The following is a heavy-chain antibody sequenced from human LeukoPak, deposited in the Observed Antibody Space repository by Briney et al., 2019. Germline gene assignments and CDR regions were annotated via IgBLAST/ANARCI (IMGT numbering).Heavy chain of an antibody. CDR1: GHSISSGYY. D-gene: IGHD1-1*01. J-gene: IGHJ4*02. CDR3: ASGVGRDSAWNVPFDY. CDR2: IYHSGST. Sequence: PSETLSLTCTLSGHSISSGYYWGWIRQPPGKGLEWIGSIYHSGSTYSNPSLKSRVTISVDTSTKQFSLRLSSVTAADTAVYYCASGVGRDSAWNVPFDYWGQGTLVTVSS. V-gene: IGHV4-38-2*02.